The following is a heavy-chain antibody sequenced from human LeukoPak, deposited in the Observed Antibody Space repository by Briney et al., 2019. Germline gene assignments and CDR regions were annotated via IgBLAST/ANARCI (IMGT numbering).Heavy chain of an antibody. Sequence: ASVKVSCKASGYTFTGYYMHWVRQAPGQGLEWMGWINPNSGGTNYAQKFQGRVTMTRDTSISTACMELSRLRSDDTAVYYCARGLGFVVVTAIPPNWFDPWGQGTLVTVSS. CDR2: INPNSGGT. V-gene: IGHV1-2*02. CDR1: GYTFTGYY. CDR3: ARGLGFVVVTAIPPNWFDP. D-gene: IGHD2-21*02. J-gene: IGHJ5*02.